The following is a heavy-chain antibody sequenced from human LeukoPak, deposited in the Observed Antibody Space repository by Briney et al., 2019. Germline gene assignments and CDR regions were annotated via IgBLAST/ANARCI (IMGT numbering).Heavy chain of an antibody. CDR3: ARDLVY. Sequence: SETLSLTCAVYGGSFSGYYWSWIRQPPGKGLEWIGEINHSGSTNYNPSLKSRVTISVDTSKNQFSLKLSSVTAADTAVYYCARDLVYWGQGTLVTVSS. V-gene: IGHV4-34*01. CDR1: GGSFSGYY. D-gene: IGHD3-16*01. CDR2: INHSGST. J-gene: IGHJ4*02.